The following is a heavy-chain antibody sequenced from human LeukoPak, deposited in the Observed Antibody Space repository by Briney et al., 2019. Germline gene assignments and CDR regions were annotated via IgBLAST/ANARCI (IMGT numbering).Heavy chain of an antibody. D-gene: IGHD3-22*01. J-gene: IGHJ4*02. V-gene: IGHV3-33*01. CDR1: GFTFSSYG. CDR3: ARDRYYYDSSGWFYFDY. CDR2: IWYDGSNK. Sequence: GRSLRLSCAAPGFTFSSYGMHWVRQAPGKGLEWVAVIWYDGSNKYYADSVKGRFTISRDNSKNTLYLQMNSLRAEDTAVYYCARDRYYYDSSGWFYFDYWGQGTLVTVSS.